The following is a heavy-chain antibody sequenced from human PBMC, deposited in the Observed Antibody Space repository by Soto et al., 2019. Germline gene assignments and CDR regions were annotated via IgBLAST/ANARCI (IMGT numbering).Heavy chain of an antibody. CDR3: VKDRYLDY. CDR2: ISSEGATT. J-gene: IGHJ4*02. CDR1: GFIFSSYA. Sequence: GGSLRLSCSVSGFIFSSYAMHWVRQAPGKGLEYVASISSEGATTYYADSVKGRFIISRDNSKNTLYLQMSSLRAEDTAIYYCVKDRYLDYWGQGIRVTVSS. V-gene: IGHV3-64D*06.